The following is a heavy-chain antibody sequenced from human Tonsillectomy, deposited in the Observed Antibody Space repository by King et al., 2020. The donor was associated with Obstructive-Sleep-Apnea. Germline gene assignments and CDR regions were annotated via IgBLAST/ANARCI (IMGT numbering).Heavy chain of an antibody. CDR3: TAVYFCARGRELWSAFDY. V-gene: IGHV4-39*07. D-gene: IGHD1-26*01. Sequence: QLQESGPGLVKPSETLSLTCTVSGGSISSRSYYWGWIRQPPGKGLEWIGSIYYSGSTYYNPSLKSRVTISVDTSKNQFSLNLSSVTAADTVTAADTAVYFCARGRELWSAFDYWGQGTLVTVSS. CDR1: GGSISSRSYY. J-gene: IGHJ4*02. CDR2: IYYSGST.